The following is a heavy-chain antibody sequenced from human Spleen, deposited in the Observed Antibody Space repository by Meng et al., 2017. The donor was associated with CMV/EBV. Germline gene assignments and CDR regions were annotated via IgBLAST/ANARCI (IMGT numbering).Heavy chain of an antibody. V-gene: IGHV3-53*01. Sequence: GESLKISCAASGFTVSSNYMSWVRQAPGKGLEWVSVTYSCGSTYYADSVKGRFTISRDNCKNTVYLQMNSLRAEDTAVYYCAKAYSGSWYREYYDYWGQGTLVTVSS. CDR2: TYSCGST. J-gene: IGHJ4*02. CDR1: GFTVSSNY. D-gene: IGHD6-13*01. CDR3: AKAYSGSWYREYYDY.